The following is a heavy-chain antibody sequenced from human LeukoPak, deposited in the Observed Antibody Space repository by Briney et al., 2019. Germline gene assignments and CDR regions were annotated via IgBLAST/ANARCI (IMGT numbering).Heavy chain of an antibody. J-gene: IGHJ4*02. CDR1: GLTFKTYA. CDR3: AKKSRDQAYAPFDY. Sequence: GGSLRLSCAASGLTFKTYAMSWFRRAPGKGLEWISSINGNCDITKYPVSGKGRFTITRHNSKNTLFLQMNSLRVEDRGVYFCAKKSRDQAYAPFDYWGQGTLVTVSS. CDR2: INGNCDIT. V-gene: IGHV3-23*01. D-gene: IGHD3-16*01.